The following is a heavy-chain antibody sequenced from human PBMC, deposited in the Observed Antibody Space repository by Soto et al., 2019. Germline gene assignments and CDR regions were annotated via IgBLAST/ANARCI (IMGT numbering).Heavy chain of an antibody. D-gene: IGHD3-9*01. CDR2: IWYDGSNK. J-gene: IGHJ4*02. Sequence: QVQLVESGGGVVQPGRSLRLSCAASGFTFSTYGMHWVRQAPGKGLEWVAVIWYDGSNKNFADSVKGRFTISRDTSKNTLYLQMNSLRAEDTAVYYCARGSILTGYYRAGFDYWGQGTLVTVSS. CDR3: ARGSILTGYYRAGFDY. CDR1: GFTFSTYG. V-gene: IGHV3-33*01.